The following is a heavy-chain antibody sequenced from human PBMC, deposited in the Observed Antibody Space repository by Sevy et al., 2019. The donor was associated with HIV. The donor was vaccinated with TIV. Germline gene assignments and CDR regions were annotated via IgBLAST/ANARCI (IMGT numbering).Heavy chain of an antibody. J-gene: IGHJ4*02. CDR1: GGSISSYY. V-gene: IGHV4-59*01. Sequence: SETLSLTCTVSGGSISSYYWSWIRQPPGKGLEWIGYIYYSGSTNYNPSLKSRVTISVDTSKNQCSLKLSSVTAADTAVYYCAFGITGNRAFDYWGQGTLVTVSS. CDR2: IYYSGST. CDR3: AFGITGNRAFDY. D-gene: IGHD1-20*01.